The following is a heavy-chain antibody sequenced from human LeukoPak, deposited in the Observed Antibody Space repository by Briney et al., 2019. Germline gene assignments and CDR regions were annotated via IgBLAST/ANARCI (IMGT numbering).Heavy chain of an antibody. CDR2: ISYDGSNK. J-gene: IGHJ6*02. Sequence: PGGSLRLSCAASGFTFSSYAMHWVRQAPGKGLEWVAVISYDGSNKYYADSVKGRFTISRDNSKNTPYLQMNSLRAEDAAVYYCARDNTGSSWARYYYGMDVWGQGTTVTVSS. D-gene: IGHD6-13*01. CDR3: ARDNTGSSWARYYYGMDV. CDR1: GFTFSSYA. V-gene: IGHV3-30*04.